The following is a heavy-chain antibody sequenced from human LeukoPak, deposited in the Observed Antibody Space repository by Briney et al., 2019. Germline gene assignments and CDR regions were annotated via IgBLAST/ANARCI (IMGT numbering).Heavy chain of an antibody. D-gene: IGHD3-22*01. CDR1: GFTFSSYA. CDR3: AKDAGESIVVVIPLGY. V-gene: IGHV3-23*01. J-gene: IGHJ4*02. CDR2: ISGSGGST. Sequence: HPGGSLRLSCAASGFTFSSYAMSWVRQAPGKGLEWVSAISGSGGSTYYADSVKGRFTISRDNSKNTLYLQMNSLRAEDTAVYYCAKDAGESIVVVIPLGYWGQGTLVTVSS.